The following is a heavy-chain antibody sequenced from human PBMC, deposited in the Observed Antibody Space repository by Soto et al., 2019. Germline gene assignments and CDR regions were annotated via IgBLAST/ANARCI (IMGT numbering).Heavy chain of an antibody. D-gene: IGHD5-12*01. CDR3: ARRTIVATTYYYYYGMDV. CDR2: INHSGST. V-gene: IGHV4-34*01. Sequence: PSETLSLTCAVYGGSFSGYYWSWIRQPPGKGLEWIGEINHSGSTNYNPSLKSRVTISVDTSKNQFSLKLSSVTAADTAVYYCARRTIVATTYYYYYGMDVWGQGTTVTVSS. J-gene: IGHJ6*02. CDR1: GGSFSGYY.